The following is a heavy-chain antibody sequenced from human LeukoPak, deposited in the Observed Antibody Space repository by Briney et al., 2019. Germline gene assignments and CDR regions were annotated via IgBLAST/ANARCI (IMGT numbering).Heavy chain of an antibody. J-gene: IGHJ3*02. V-gene: IGHV3-43*02. CDR3: AKTYCGGDCYSRALAFDI. D-gene: IGHD2-21*02. Sequence: GGSLRLSCAASGFTFDDYAMHWVRQAPGKGLEWVSLISGDGGSTYYADSVEGRFTISRDNSKNSLYLQMNSLRTEDTALYYCAKTYCGGDCYSRALAFDIWGQGTMVTVSS. CDR2: ISGDGGST. CDR1: GFTFDDYA.